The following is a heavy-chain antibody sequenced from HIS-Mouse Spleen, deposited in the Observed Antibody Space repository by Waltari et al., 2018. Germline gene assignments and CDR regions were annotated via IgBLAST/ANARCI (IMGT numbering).Heavy chain of an antibody. CDR2: IYYSGRT. CDR1: GGPISSSSYY. V-gene: IGHV4-39*07. CDR3: AREIPYSSSWYDWYFDL. D-gene: IGHD6-13*01. Sequence: QLQLQESGPGLVKPSETLSLTCPVSGGPISSSSYYWGWIRPPPGKGLEWIGSIYYSGRTYYHPSLKSRVTISVDTSKNQFSLKLSSVTAADTAVYYCAREIPYSSSWYDWYFDLWGRGTLVTVSS. J-gene: IGHJ2*01.